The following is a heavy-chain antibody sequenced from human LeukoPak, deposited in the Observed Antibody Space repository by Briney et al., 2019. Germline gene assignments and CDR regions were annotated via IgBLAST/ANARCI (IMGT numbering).Heavy chain of an antibody. D-gene: IGHD2-2*01. J-gene: IGHJ6*02. CDR3: ARGPVSTHGMDV. CDR1: GYTFTSYD. Sequence: ASVKVSCKASGYTFTSYDINWVRQATGQGLEWMGWKNPNSGRTGFAQKFQGRPTMTTDTSISTAYMELSSLTSEDTAVYYCARGPVSTHGMDVWGQGTTVTVSS. V-gene: IGHV1-8*01. CDR2: KNPNSGRT.